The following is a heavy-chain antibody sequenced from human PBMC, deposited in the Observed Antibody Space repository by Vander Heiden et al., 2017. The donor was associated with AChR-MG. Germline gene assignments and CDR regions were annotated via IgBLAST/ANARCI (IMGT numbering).Heavy chain of an antibody. CDR1: GFSLSTSGVG. Sequence: QITLKESGPPLVKPTQTLTLTCTFSGFSLSTSGVGVGWIRQPPGKALEWLALIYWDDDKRYSPSLKSRLTITKDTSKNQVVLTMTNMDPVDTATYYCAHRQGIFRSSGWYEDYWGQGTLVTVSS. J-gene: IGHJ4*02. D-gene: IGHD6-19*01. CDR2: IYWDDDK. V-gene: IGHV2-5*02. CDR3: AHRQGIFRSSGWYEDY.